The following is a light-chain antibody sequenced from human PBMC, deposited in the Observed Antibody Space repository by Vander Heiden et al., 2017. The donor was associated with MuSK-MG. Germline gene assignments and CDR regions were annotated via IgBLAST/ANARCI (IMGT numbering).Light chain of an antibody. CDR2: AAS. V-gene: IGKV1-6*01. J-gene: IGKJ1*01. CDR1: QGIGNN. Sequence: AIQMTQSPSSLSASVGDRVTITCRASQGIGNNLGWYQQKPGEAPKLLIYAASTLQSGVPSRLSGSGSGTDFTLTMRSLQPEDFATYYCRRYDNYPWTFGQGTKVEVK. CDR3: RRYDNYPWT.